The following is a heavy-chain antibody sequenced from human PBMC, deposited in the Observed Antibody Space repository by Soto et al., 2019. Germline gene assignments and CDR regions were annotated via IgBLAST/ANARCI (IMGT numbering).Heavy chain of an antibody. CDR2: IYYSGGT. V-gene: IGHV4-31*01. CDR1: GGSISSGDYY. Sequence: SETLSLTCTVSGGSISSGDYYWSWIRQHPGKGLEWIGYIYYSGGTYYNPSLKSQVTISVDTSKNQFSLELSSVTAADTAVYYCAGIYDSSGYYYGNNWFDPWGQGTLVTVSS. D-gene: IGHD3-22*01. J-gene: IGHJ5*02. CDR3: AGIYDSSGYYYGNNWFDP.